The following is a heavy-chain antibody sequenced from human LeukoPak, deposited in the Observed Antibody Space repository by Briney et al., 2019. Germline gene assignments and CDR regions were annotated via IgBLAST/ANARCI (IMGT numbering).Heavy chain of an antibody. CDR3: ARDMARGGYDRWSDY. CDR2: IKQDGSEK. CDR1: GFAFSSYW. Sequence: AGSLRLSCAASGFAFSSYWMSWVRQAPGKGLEWVANIKQDGSEKYYVDSVRGRFTISRDNAKNSLYLQMNSLRAEDTAAYYCARDMARGGYDRWSDYWGQGTLVAVSS. V-gene: IGHV3-7*05. D-gene: IGHD5-12*01. J-gene: IGHJ4*02.